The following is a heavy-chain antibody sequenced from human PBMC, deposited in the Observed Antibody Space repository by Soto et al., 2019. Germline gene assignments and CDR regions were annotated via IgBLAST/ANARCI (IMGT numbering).Heavy chain of an antibody. D-gene: IGHD6-13*01. Sequence: GFLRLSCAASGFTFSSYGMHWVRQAPGKGLEWVAVISYDGSNKYYADSVKGRFTISRDNSKNTLYLQMNSLRAEDTAVYYCAKDFQIAAAGTSLNPFDYWGQGTLVTVSS. CDR1: GFTFSSYG. CDR3: AKDFQIAAAGTSLNPFDY. V-gene: IGHV3-30*18. J-gene: IGHJ4*02. CDR2: ISYDGSNK.